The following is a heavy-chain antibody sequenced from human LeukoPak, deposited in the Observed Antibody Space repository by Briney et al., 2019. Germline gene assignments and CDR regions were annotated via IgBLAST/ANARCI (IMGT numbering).Heavy chain of an antibody. CDR2: ISMTGGST. V-gene: IGHV3-23*01. Sequence: GGSLRLSCAASGFIFSNYAMTWVRQAPGKGLEWVSSISMTGGSTYCADSVKGRFTISRDNSKNTLLLQMKDLRAEDTAVYYCARDLEIVAAGWYFDLWGRGTLVIVSS. CDR3: ARDLEIVAAGWYFDL. J-gene: IGHJ2*01. CDR1: GFIFSNYA. D-gene: IGHD6-13*01.